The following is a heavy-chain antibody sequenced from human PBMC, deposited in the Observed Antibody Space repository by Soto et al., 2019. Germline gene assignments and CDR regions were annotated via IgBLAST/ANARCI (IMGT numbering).Heavy chain of an antibody. CDR2: VYNNGNT. J-gene: IGHJ2*01. D-gene: IGHD7-27*01. Sequence: QMQLQASGPGLVKPSETLSLTCTVSGGSIRSYFWSWIRQAPGKKLEWLGYVYNNGNTNYNPSLRSRLTLSVDTSNTRLSLNLKSVPAADAAVYYCAVPGPAGLWGRGTLVTVAS. V-gene: IGHV4-59*01. CDR3: AVPGPAGL. CDR1: GGSIRSYF.